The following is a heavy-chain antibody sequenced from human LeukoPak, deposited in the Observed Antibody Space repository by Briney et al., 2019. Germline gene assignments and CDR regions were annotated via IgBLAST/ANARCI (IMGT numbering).Heavy chain of an antibody. CDR2: IYYSGTT. Sequence: PSQTLSLTCTVSGGSINSGDNYWSWIRQPPGKGLEWIGYIYYSGTTYYNSSLKSRVTISVDMSKNQFSLKLSSVTAADTAVYYCARTPAITMVRGVIDLWGQGTLVTVSS. V-gene: IGHV4-30-4*01. J-gene: IGHJ5*02. D-gene: IGHD3-10*01. CDR1: GGSINSGDNY. CDR3: ARTPAITMVRGVIDL.